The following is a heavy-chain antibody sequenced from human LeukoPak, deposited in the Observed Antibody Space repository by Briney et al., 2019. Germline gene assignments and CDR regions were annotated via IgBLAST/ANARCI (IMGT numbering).Heavy chain of an antibody. CDR2: ITGSGGST. D-gene: IGHD3-3*01. CDR3: ARDERLLSFLK. Sequence: GGSLRLSCAASGFTFSNYGLSWVRQAPGKGLEWVSGITGSGGSTHYADSVKGRFTISRDNSKNTLYLQMNSLRAEDTAIYYCARDERLLSFLKWGQGTLVTVSS. J-gene: IGHJ4*02. CDR1: GFTFSNYG. V-gene: IGHV3-23*01.